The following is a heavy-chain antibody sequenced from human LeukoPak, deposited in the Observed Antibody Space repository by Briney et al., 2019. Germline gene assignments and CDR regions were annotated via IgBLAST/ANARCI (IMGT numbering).Heavy chain of an antibody. CDR1: GFTFTSYN. CDR3: AREYSSSSGSVSDY. V-gene: IGHV3-48*02. CDR2: ISSSSSTI. Sequence: PGGSLRISCAASGFTFTSYNMKWVRQAPGKGLEWVSYISSSSSTIYYADSVKGRFTISRDNAKNSLYLQMNSLRDEDTTVYYCAREYSSSSGSVSDYWGQGTLVTVSS. J-gene: IGHJ4*02. D-gene: IGHD6-6*01.